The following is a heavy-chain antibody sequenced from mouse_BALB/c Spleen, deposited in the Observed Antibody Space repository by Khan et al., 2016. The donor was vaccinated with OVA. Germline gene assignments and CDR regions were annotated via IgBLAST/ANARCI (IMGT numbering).Heavy chain of an antibody. V-gene: IGHV2-6-2*01. J-gene: IGHJ1*01. CDR1: EFSLTNFG. CDR2: IWSDGST. CDR3: ARHQCEYCDV. Sequence: QVQLKQSGPDLVAPSQSLSITCTVSEFSLTNFGVHWVRQPPGKGLEWLVVIWSDGSTTYNSALKSRLSISKDNSKSQVFLKMNSLQTDDTAMYYCARHQCEYCDVWGAGTTVTVSS.